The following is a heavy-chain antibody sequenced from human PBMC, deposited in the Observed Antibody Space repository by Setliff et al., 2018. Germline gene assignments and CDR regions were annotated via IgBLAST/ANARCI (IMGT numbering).Heavy chain of an antibody. D-gene: IGHD3-22*01. V-gene: IGHV4-30-4*01. CDR2: IYYDGDS. Sequence: SETLSLTCTVSGGSISTGDYYWGWIRLPPGKGLEWIGYIYYDGDSDYNPSLKSRVTISVDRSKNQFSLQVASVTAADSAVYYCATWGYYASTGYYFDYWGQGTLVTVSS. CDR1: GGSISTGDYY. J-gene: IGHJ4*02. CDR3: ATWGYYASTGYYFDY.